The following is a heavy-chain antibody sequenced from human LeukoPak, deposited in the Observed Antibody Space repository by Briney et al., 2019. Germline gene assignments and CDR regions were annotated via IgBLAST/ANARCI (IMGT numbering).Heavy chain of an antibody. CDR2: ISGSGGST. D-gene: IGHD6-13*01. CDR1: GFTFSSYG. J-gene: IGHJ3*02. Sequence: GGSLRLSCAASGFTFSSYGMSWVRQAPGKGLEWVSAISGSGGSTYYADSVKGRFTISRDNAKNSLYLQMNSLRAEDTAVYYCARAKEAAAGMGAFDIWGQGTMVTVSS. CDR3: ARAKEAAAGMGAFDI. V-gene: IGHV3-23*01.